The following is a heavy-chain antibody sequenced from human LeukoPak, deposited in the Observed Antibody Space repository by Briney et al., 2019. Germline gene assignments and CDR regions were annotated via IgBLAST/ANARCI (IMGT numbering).Heavy chain of an antibody. CDR1: GGSISSCAYY. Sequence: SQTLSLTCTVSGGSISSCAYYWSCIRQRPGKGLEWIGYIFYGGSTYYNPSLRSRVTISVDTSKNQFSLKLNSVTAADKAVYYCARRISGGWTFDYWGQGTLVTVSS. J-gene: IGHJ4*02. CDR2: IFYGGST. V-gene: IGHV4-31*03. D-gene: IGHD6-19*01. CDR3: ARRISGGWTFDY.